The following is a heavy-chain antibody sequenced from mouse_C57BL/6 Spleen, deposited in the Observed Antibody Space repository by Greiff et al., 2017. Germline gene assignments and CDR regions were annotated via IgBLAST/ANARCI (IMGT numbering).Heavy chain of an antibody. D-gene: IGHD1-1*01. CDR3: AIGSGSSVYYAMDY. Sequence: QVQLQQPGAELVKPGASVKVSCKASGYTFTSYWMHWVKQSPGQGLEWIGRIHPSASDTNYNQKFTGKATLTVDKSSSTAYMQLSSLTSEDSAVYYGAIGSGSSVYYAMDYWGQGTSVTVSS. V-gene: IGHV1-74*01. J-gene: IGHJ4*01. CDR2: IHPSASDT. CDR1: GYTFTSYW.